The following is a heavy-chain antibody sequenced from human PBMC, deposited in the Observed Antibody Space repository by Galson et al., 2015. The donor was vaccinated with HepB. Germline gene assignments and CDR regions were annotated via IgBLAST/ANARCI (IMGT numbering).Heavy chain of an antibody. CDR1: GDSVSSNSAA. CDR2: TYYRSKWYN. CDR3: ARDFRQQLGGANWFDP. D-gene: IGHD6-13*01. J-gene: IGHJ5*02. Sequence: CAISGDSVSSNSAAWNWIRQSPSRGLEWLGRTYYRSKWYNDYAVSVKSRITINPDTSKNQFSLQLNSVTPEDTAVYYCARDFRQQLGGANWFDPWGQGTLVTVSS. V-gene: IGHV6-1*01.